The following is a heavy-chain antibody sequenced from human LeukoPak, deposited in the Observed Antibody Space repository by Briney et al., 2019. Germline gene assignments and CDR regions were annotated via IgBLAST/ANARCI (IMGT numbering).Heavy chain of an antibody. V-gene: IGHV4-31*03. Sequence: PSETLSLTCTVSGDSISSGGYYWSWIRQHPGKGLEWFGYFIKGGSTYHTTHYNPSLKTRTIISVDTSKSQFSLRLSSVTAADTAVYYCARDGSTGTADPAGFDPWGQGTLVTVSS. J-gene: IGHJ5*02. CDR3: ARDGSTGTADPAGFDP. CDR1: GDSISSGGYY. D-gene: IGHD1-1*01. CDR2: FIKGGST.